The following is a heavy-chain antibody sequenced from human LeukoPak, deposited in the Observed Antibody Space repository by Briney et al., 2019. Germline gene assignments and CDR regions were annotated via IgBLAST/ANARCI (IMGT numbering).Heavy chain of an antibody. V-gene: IGHV3-23*01. CDR1: GFTFSSYG. CDR3: AKDVSYGYDLLTGYYLDY. J-gene: IGHJ4*02. CDR2: ISGSGGST. D-gene: IGHD3-9*01. Sequence: GGSLRLSCAASGFTFSSYGMSWVRQAPGKGLEWVSAISGSGGSTYYADSVKGRFTISRDNSKNTLYLQMNSLRAEDTAVYYCAKDVSYGYDLLTGYYLDYWGQGTLVSVSS.